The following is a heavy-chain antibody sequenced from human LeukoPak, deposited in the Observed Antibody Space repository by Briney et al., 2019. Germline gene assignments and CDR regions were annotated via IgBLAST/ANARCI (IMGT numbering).Heavy chain of an antibody. CDR1: GYTFTGYY. J-gene: IGHJ4*02. D-gene: IGHD5-24*01. Sequence: GASVKVSCKASGYTFTGYYMHWVRQAPGQGLEWMGWINPNSGGTNYAQKFQGRVTMTRDTSISTAYMELSRLRSDDTAVYYCARVQSRRPDGYNDYWGQGTLVTVSS. CDR2: INPNSGGT. V-gene: IGHV1-2*02. CDR3: ARVQSRRPDGYNDY.